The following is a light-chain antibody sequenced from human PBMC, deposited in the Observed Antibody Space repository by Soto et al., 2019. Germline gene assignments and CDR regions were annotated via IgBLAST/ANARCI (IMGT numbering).Light chain of an antibody. V-gene: IGLV2-8*01. CDR3: ISYAGSNNLV. CDR2: EVS. J-gene: IGLJ3*02. Sequence: QSALTQPPSASGSPGQSVTISCTGTTSDVGNYNYVSWYQQHPGKAPKLMIYEVSKRPSGVPNRFSGSKSGNTASLTVSGLQAEDEADYYCISYAGSNNLVFGGGTKLTVL. CDR1: TSDVGNYNY.